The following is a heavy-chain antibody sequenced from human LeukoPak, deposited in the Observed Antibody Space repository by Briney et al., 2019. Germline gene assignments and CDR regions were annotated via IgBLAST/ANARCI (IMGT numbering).Heavy chain of an antibody. Sequence: PGGSLRLSCAASGFTFTSAWMSWVRQAPGKGLEWVGRIKSKGDGETIDNAAPVKGRFTMSRDDSKATLYLQMNSLKAEDTAVYYCTTDLGLTMIRGVIVYWGQGALVTVSS. CDR3: TTDLGLTMIRGVIVY. V-gene: IGHV3-15*01. D-gene: IGHD3-10*01. CDR1: GFTFTSAW. CDR2: IKSKGDGETI. J-gene: IGHJ4*02.